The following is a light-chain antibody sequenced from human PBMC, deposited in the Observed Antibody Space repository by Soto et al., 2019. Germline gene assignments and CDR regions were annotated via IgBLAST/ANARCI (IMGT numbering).Light chain of an antibody. CDR1: QYISNY. CDR3: QHYQTLPLT. Sequence: DIQMTQSPSSLSASVGDRVTISCQASQYISNYLNWYQQKPGKAPKLLIYDESNLETGVPSRFNGTGSGTDFTFTINSLQPGDTATYYCQHYQTLPLTFGGGTKVEIK. CDR2: DES. J-gene: IGKJ4*01. V-gene: IGKV1-33*01.